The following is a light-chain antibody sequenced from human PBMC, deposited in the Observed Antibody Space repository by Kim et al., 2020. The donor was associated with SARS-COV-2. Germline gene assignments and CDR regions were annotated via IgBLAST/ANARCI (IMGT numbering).Light chain of an antibody. CDR2: ATY. J-gene: IGKJ4*01. V-gene: IGKV1-12*01. CDR1: QSMSSW. Sequence: GSVGDRVTITHRGSQSMSSWLAWYQQKPGKAPKLLIYATYSLQSGVPSRFSGNGSGTNFTLNLCGLRAGDFGTYYCQQANSFSLAFG. CDR3: QQANSFSLA.